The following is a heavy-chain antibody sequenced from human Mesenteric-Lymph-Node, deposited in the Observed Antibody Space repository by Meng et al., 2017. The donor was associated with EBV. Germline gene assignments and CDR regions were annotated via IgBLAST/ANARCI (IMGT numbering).Heavy chain of an antibody. V-gene: IGHV4-30-2*01. CDR1: GGSIGRDDYT. Sequence: HGSSCVLEKPLHGVSRLCGVSGGSIGRDDYTWNCFRQPPGKCLGWIGNILHTGSTQYKSSLKRRVTISVDRSKNQFSLRLHSVTAADTAVYYCARRSIREGVGIDTWGHGTLVTVSS. D-gene: IGHD3-10*01. CDR3: ARRSIREGVGIDT. CDR2: ILHTGST. J-gene: IGHJ5*01.